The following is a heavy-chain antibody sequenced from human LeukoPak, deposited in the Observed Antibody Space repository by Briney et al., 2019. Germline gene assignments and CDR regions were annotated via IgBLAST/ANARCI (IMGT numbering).Heavy chain of an antibody. CDR3: AKARAPLDYYYYGMDV. V-gene: IGHV3-9*01. CDR1: GFTFDDYA. Sequence: PGGSLRLSCAASGFTFDDYAMHWVRQAPGKGLEWVSGISWNSGSIGYADSVKGRLTISRDNAKNSLYLQMNSLRAEDTALYYCAKARAPLDYYYYGMDVWGQGTTVTVSS. J-gene: IGHJ6*02. CDR2: ISWNSGSI.